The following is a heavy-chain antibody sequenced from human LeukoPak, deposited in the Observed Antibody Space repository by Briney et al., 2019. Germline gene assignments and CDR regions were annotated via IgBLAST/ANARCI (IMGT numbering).Heavy chain of an antibody. CDR2: ISSSGSTI. D-gene: IGHD2-15*01. V-gene: IGHV3-48*03. J-gene: IGHJ4*02. CDR3: AREPGLVVAGFDY. CDR1: GFTFSSYE. Sequence: GGSLRLSCAASGFTFSSYEMNWVRQAPGKGLEWVSYISSSGSTIYHADSVKGRFTISRDNAKNSLYLQMNSLRAEDTAVYYCAREPGLVVAGFDYWGQGTLVTVSS.